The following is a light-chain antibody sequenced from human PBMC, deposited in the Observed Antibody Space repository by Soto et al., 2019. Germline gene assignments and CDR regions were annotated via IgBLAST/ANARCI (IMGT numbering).Light chain of an antibody. Sequence: DIQMTQSPSSLSASTGDTVTITCRASQSIASFLNWLQLKPGKAPKLLISDTSTLQSGVPSRFSGGGSGTEFTLTIRSLQPEDSALYFCLQDYSPLLAFGAGTKVDIK. CDR1: QSIASF. V-gene: IGKV1-39*01. CDR3: LQDYSPLLA. CDR2: DTS. J-gene: IGKJ4*01.